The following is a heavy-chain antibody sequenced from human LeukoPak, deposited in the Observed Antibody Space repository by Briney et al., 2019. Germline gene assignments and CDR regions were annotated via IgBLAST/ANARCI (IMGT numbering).Heavy chain of an antibody. Sequence: GGSLRLSCTASGFTFSTYGMHWVRQAPGKGLEWVAVISYDGSNKYYADSVKGRFTISRDNSKNTLYLQMNSLRAEDTGVYYCAKDLSSGSRRAYWGQGTLVTVSS. V-gene: IGHV3-30*18. J-gene: IGHJ4*02. CDR3: AKDLSSGSRRAY. D-gene: IGHD6-19*01. CDR2: ISYDGSNK. CDR1: GFTFSTYG.